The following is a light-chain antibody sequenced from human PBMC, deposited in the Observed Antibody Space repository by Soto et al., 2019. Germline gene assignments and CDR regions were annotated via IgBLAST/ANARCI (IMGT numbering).Light chain of an antibody. CDR2: GAS. J-gene: IGKJ1*01. CDR1: QSVSSN. V-gene: IGKV3-15*01. Sequence: EIVMMQSPATLFVSPGERATLSCRASQSVSSNLAWYQQKPGQDPRLLIYGASTRATGIQARFSGSGSGTEFTLTISSLQSEDFAVYYCQQYNNWPLSFGQGTKVDIK. CDR3: QQYNNWPLS.